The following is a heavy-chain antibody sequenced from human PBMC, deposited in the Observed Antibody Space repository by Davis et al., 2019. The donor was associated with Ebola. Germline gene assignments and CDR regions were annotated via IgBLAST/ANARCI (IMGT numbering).Heavy chain of an antibody. V-gene: IGHV4-38-2*02. CDR1: GGSISRGYY. Sequence: SETLSLTCTVSGGSISRGYYWGWIRQPPGKGLEWIGSTFHSGSPYYNPSLKSRVTISVDTSKNQFSLRLSSVTAADTAVYYCAREVGVVVRFDPWGQGTLVTVSS. CDR3: AREVGVVVRFDP. D-gene: IGHD3-3*01. CDR2: TFHSGSP. J-gene: IGHJ5*02.